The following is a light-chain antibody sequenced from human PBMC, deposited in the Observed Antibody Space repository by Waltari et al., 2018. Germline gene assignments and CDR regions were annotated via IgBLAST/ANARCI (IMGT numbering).Light chain of an antibody. V-gene: IGLV3-1*01. CDR3: QTWDNTTV. J-gene: IGLJ1*01. CDR1: KLEDKY. CDR2: QDP. Sequence: SYELTQPPSVSVSPGQTATLSCSATKLEDKYVCWYQQKPGQSPVLVMYQDPKRPSGIPERFSGSNSGDTATLTISGTQTLDEADYFCQTWDNTTVFGSGTRVTVL.